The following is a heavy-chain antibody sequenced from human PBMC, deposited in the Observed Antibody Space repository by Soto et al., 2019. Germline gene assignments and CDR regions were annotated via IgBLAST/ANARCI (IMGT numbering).Heavy chain of an antibody. CDR3: AKDMSLYYDFWSGYQTFDAFDI. D-gene: IGHD3-3*01. CDR1: GFTFDDYT. V-gene: IGHV3-43*01. J-gene: IGHJ3*02. CDR2: ISWDGGST. Sequence: LRLSCAASGFTFDDYTMHWVRQAPGKGLEWVSLISWDGGSTYYADSVKGRFTISRDNSKNSLYLQMNSLRTEDTALYYCAKDMSLYYDFWSGYQTFDAFDIWGQGTMVTVSS.